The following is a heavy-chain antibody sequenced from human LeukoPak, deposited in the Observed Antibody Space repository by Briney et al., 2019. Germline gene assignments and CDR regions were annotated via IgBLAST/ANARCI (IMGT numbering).Heavy chain of an antibody. Sequence: ASVKVSCKASGYTFTGYYMHWVRQAPGQGLEWMGRINPNSGGTNYAQKFQGRVTMTRDTSISTAYMELSRLRSDDTAVYYCARDYCSSTSCYKVEADYWGQGTLVTVSS. V-gene: IGHV1-2*06. CDR1: GYTFTGYY. CDR2: INPNSGGT. D-gene: IGHD2-2*02. J-gene: IGHJ4*02. CDR3: ARDYCSSTSCYKVEADY.